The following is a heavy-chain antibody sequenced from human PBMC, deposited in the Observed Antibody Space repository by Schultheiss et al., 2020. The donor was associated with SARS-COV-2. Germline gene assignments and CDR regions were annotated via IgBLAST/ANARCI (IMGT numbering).Heavy chain of an antibody. J-gene: IGHJ4*02. CDR1: GGSFSGYY. Sequence: SETLSLTCAVYGGSFSGYYWSWIRQPPGKGLEWIGEINHSGSTNYNPSLKSRVTISVDTSKNQFSLKLSSVTAADTAVYYCARHVIDLWPIDHWGQGTLVTVSS. D-gene: IGHD3-10*01. V-gene: IGHV4-34*01. CDR3: ARHVIDLWPIDH. CDR2: INHSGST.